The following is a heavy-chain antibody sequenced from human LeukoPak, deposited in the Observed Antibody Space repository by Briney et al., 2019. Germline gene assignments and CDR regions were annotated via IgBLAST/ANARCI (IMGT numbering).Heavy chain of an antibody. J-gene: IGHJ3*02. CDR2: INSHGTST. V-gene: IGHV3-74*01. CDR3: ASSLVGDGRGYDAFDI. CDR1: GFTFSIYW. D-gene: IGHD1-26*01. Sequence: GGSLRLSCAASGFTFSIYWMSWVRQGPGKGLVWVSHINSHGTSTNYADSVKGRFTVSRDNSKNTLYLQMNSLRVEDTAVYYCASSLVGDGRGYDAFDIWGQGTMVTVSS.